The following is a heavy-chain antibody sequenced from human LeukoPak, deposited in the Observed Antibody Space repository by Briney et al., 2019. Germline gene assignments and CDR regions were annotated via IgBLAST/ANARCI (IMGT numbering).Heavy chain of an antibody. CDR2: IYHSGST. CDR3: ASAMVRGVIITH. V-gene: IGHV4-30-2*01. CDR1: GGSISSGGYS. J-gene: IGHJ4*02. Sequence: SETLSLTCAVSGGSISSGGYSWSWIRQPPGRGLEWIGYIYHSGSTYYNPSLKSRVTISVDRSKNQFSLKLSSVTAADTAVYYCASAMVRGVIITHWGQGTLVTVSS. D-gene: IGHD3-10*01.